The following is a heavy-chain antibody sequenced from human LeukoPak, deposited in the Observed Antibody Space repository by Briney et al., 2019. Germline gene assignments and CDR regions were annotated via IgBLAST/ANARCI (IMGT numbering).Heavy chain of an antibody. D-gene: IGHD4-17*01. Sequence: SVKVSCKASGGTFSSDAINWVRQASGQRLEWMGRIIPIFGTANYAQKFQGRVTITTDESTSTAYMELSSLGSEDTAVYYCVRDPMTTNYFDYWGQGTLVTVSS. CDR3: VRDPMTTNYFDY. J-gene: IGHJ4*02. CDR2: IIPIFGTA. CDR1: GGTFSSDA. V-gene: IGHV1-69*05.